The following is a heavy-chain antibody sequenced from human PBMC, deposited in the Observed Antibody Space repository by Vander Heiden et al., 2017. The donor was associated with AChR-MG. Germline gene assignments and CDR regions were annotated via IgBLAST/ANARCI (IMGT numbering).Heavy chain of an antibody. CDR1: GFTFRSYD. CDR2: ISDSGHFI. D-gene: IGHD6-19*01. Sequence: VQVWDSGGSLVLPGGPLRLSCASSGFTFRSYDMYWLRPAPGKGLEWVSAISDSGHFIYYADSVKGRFSISRDNSKNTLYLQMNRLRAEDTALYYCAKEGRCTSGWDAFDIWGQGTMVTVSS. CDR3: AKEGRCTSGWDAFDI. J-gene: IGHJ3*02. V-gene: IGHV3-23*01.